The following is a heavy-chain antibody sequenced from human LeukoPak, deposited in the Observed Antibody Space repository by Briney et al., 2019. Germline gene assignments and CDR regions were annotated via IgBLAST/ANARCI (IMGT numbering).Heavy chain of an antibody. D-gene: IGHD6-13*01. CDR2: ISAYNGNT. CDR1: GYTFTSYG. CDR3: ARDTLTYSSSWYRQ. V-gene: IGHV1-18*01. Sequence: SVKVSCKASGYTFTSYGISWVRQPPGQGLEGMGCISAYNGNTNYAQNLQGRVTMTTDTSTSTAYMELRSLRSDDTAVYYGARDTLTYSSSWYRQWGQGTLVTVSS. J-gene: IGHJ4*02.